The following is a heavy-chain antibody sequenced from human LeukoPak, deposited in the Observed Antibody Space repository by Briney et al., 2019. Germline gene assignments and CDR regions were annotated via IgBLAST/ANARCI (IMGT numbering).Heavy chain of an antibody. CDR3: ASVAWFGEFTHAFDI. CDR1: GGSISSYY. Sequence: PSETLSLTCTVSGGSISSYYWSWIRQPPGKGLEWIGYIYYSGSTNYNPSLKSRVTISVDTSKNQFSLKLSSVTAADTAVYYCASVAWFGEFTHAFDIWGQGTMVTVSS. J-gene: IGHJ3*02. CDR2: IYYSGST. D-gene: IGHD3-10*01. V-gene: IGHV4-59*01.